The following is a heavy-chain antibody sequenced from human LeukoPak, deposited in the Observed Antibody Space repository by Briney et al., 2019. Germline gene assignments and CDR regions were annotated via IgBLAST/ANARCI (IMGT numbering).Heavy chain of an antibody. D-gene: IGHD2-15*01. J-gene: IGHJ4*02. CDR1: GCTFTSYG. CDR3: ASGRDILDLGH. CDR2: ISAYNGNT. Sequence: ASVKVSFKASGCTFTSYGISWVRQAPGQGLEGMGWISAYNGNTNYAQKLQGRVTMTTDTSTSTAYLQLRSLRSDDTAVYYCASGRDILDLGHWRQGTLVPVSS. V-gene: IGHV1-18*01.